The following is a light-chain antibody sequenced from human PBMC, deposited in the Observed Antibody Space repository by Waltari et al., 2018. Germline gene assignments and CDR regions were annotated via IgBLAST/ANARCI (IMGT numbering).Light chain of an antibody. V-gene: IGKV3-11*01. J-gene: IGKJ5*01. CDR1: QSVGDF. Sequence: EIVLTQSPVTLSLSPGEGATLSCKTSQSVGDFLAWYQQGPGQAPRLLIYDASLRAAGIPARFSGSGSGTDFTLTISSLESEDFAVYYCQQHRNWPITFGQGTRLDIQ. CDR3: QQHRNWPIT. CDR2: DAS.